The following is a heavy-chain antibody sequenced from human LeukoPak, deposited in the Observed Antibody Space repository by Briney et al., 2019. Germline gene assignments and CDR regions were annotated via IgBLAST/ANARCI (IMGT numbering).Heavy chain of an antibody. D-gene: IGHD4-17*01. J-gene: IGHJ4*02. V-gene: IGHV4-39*01. Sequence: SETLSLTCTVSGGSISSSGYYWGWIRQPPGKGLEWIGSIYYSGSTYYNPSLKSRVTISVDTSKNQFSLKLSSVTAADTAVYYCARHIRSHFDYWGQGTLVTVSS. CDR3: ARHIRSHFDY. CDR2: IYYSGST. CDR1: GGSISSSGYY.